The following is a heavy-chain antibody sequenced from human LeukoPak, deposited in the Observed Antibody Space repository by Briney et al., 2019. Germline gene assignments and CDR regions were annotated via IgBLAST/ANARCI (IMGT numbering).Heavy chain of an antibody. CDR3: AREGIAVVTPRPIDY. CDR2: INPNSGGT. CDR1: GYTFTGYY. V-gene: IGHV1-2*02. J-gene: IGHJ4*02. Sequence: GASVKVSCKASGYTFTGYYMHWVRQAPGQGLEWMGWINPNSGGTNSAQKFQDRVSMTRDTSISTAYMQLSRLRSDDTAVYYCAREGIAVVTPRPIDYWGQGTLVTVSS. D-gene: IGHD4-23*01.